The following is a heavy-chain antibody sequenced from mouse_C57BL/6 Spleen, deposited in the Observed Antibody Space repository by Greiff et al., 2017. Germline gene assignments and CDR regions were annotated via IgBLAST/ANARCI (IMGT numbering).Heavy chain of an antibody. CDR3: ARWGGLLGNYYAMDY. J-gene: IGHJ4*01. CDR2: IDPSDSYT. V-gene: IGHV1-50*01. Sequence: QVQLQQPGAELVKPGASVKLSCKASGYTFTSYWMQWVKQRPGQGLEWIGEIDPSDSYTNYNQKFKGKATLTVDTSSSTAYMQLSSLTSEDSAVYYCARWGGLLGNYYAMDYWGQGTSVTVSS. D-gene: IGHD2-3*01. CDR1: GYTFTSYW.